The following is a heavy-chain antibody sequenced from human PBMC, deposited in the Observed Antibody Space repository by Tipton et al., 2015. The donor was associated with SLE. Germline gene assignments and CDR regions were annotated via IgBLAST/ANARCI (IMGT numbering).Heavy chain of an antibody. V-gene: IGHV4-31*03. Sequence: TLSLTCTVSGGSMNIGVLYWGWIRQHPGKGLEWIGYISYSGSTYYNPSLKSRITISVDTSQNQLSLNLTSVTAADTAVYYCAKGVREYLRPPGHWGQGTLVTVSS. CDR3: AKGVREYLRPPGH. CDR2: ISYSGST. D-gene: IGHD2/OR15-2a*01. CDR1: GGSMNIGVLY. J-gene: IGHJ1*01.